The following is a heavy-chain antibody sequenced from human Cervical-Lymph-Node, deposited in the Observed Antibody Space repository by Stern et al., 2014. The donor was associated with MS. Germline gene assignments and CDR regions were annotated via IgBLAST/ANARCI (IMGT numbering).Heavy chain of an antibody. Sequence: EVQLVESGAEVKKPGESLKISCKGSGYSFTSYWIGWVRQMPGKGLEWMGIIYPGDSDTRYSPSFQGQVTISADKSISTAYLQWSSLKASDTAMYYCARRTYYYDSSGYYPNPYFDYWGQGTLVTVSS. CDR2: IYPGDSDT. D-gene: IGHD3-22*01. J-gene: IGHJ4*02. CDR1: GYSFTSYW. CDR3: ARRTYYYDSSGYYPNPYFDY. V-gene: IGHV5-51*01.